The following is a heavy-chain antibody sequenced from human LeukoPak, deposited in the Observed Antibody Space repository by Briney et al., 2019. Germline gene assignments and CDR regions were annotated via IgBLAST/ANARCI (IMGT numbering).Heavy chain of an antibody. CDR2: ISSNGGST. CDR3: ARRGGYYGDSMDY. J-gene: IGHJ4*02. D-gene: IGHD4-17*01. CDR1: GFTFSSYA. Sequence: PGGSLRLSCAASGFTFSSYAMHWDRQAPGRGLEYVSAISSNGGSTYYANSVKGRFTISRDNSKNTLYLQMGSLRAEDMAVYYCARRGGYYGDSMDYWGQGTLVTVSS. V-gene: IGHV3-64*01.